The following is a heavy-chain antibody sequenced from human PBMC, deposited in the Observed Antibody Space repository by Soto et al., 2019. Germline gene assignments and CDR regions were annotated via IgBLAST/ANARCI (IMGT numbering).Heavy chain of an antibody. Sequence: QVQLQQWGAGLLKPSETLSLTCAVYGGSFSGYYWSWFRQPPGKGLEWIGEINHSGSTNDNPSLKSRVTISVDTSNNQFSLKLSSVTAADTAVYYCASYDTSGYYVGGQGPLVTVSS. D-gene: IGHD3-22*01. J-gene: IGHJ4*02. V-gene: IGHV4-34*01. CDR3: ASYDTSGYYV. CDR2: INHSGST. CDR1: GGSFSGYY.